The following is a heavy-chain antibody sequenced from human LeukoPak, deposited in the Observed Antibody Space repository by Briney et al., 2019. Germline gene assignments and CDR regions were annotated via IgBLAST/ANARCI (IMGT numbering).Heavy chain of an antibody. V-gene: IGHV4-59*11. J-gene: IGHJ4*02. D-gene: IGHD1-26*01. CDR1: GGSISSHY. CDR2: IYYSGST. Sequence: PSETLSLTCTVSGGSISSHYWSWIRQPPGKGLEWIGYIYYSGSTNYNPSLKSRVTISVDTSKNQFSLKLSSVTAADTAVYYCARSGSYRSTFDYWGQGTLVTVPS. CDR3: ARSGSYRSTFDY.